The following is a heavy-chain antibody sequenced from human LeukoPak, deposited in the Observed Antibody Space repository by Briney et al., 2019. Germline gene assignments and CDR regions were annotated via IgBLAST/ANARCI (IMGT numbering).Heavy chain of an antibody. D-gene: IGHD2-2*01. Sequence: GESLKISCKGSGYSFTSYWIGWVRQMPGKGLEWMGIIHPGDSDTRYSPSFQGQVTISADKSISTAYLQWSSLEASDTALYYCARLGGYCSSTSCYGGPFDYWGQETLVTASS. CDR3: ARLGGYCSSTSCYGGPFDY. J-gene: IGHJ4*02. CDR2: IHPGDSDT. V-gene: IGHV5-51*01. CDR1: GYSFTSYW.